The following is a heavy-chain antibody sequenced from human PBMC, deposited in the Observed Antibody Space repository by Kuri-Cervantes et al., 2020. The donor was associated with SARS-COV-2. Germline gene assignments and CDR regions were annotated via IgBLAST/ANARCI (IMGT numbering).Heavy chain of an antibody. V-gene: IGHV4-61*02. D-gene: IGHD3-10*01. CDR1: GGSISSGSYY. J-gene: IGHJ4*02. CDR2: IYTSGST. CDR3: ARGENFGLDY. Sequence: LRLSCTVSGGSISSGSYYWSWIRQPAGKGLEWIGRIYTSGSTNYNPSLKSRVTMSVDTSKNQFSLKLSSVTAADTAVYYCARGENFGLDYWGQGTLVTVSS.